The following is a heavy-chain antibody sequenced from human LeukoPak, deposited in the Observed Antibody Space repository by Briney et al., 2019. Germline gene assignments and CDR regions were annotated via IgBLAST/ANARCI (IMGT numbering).Heavy chain of an antibody. Sequence: GASVTASCKASGYTFTSYYMHWVRQAPGQGLEWMGIINPSGGSTSYAQKFQGRVTMTRDTSTSTVYMELSSLRPEDTAVYYCARGIAVAYDYWGQGTLVTVSS. CDR3: ARGIAVAYDY. CDR1: GYTFTSYY. V-gene: IGHV1-46*01. D-gene: IGHD6-19*01. J-gene: IGHJ4*02. CDR2: INPSGGST.